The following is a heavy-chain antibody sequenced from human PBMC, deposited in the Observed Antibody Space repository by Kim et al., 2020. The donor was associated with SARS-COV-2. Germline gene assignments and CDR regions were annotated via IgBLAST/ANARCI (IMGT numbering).Heavy chain of an antibody. CDR3: ARDLVIVVVTDGPYY. V-gene: IGHV3-48*04. CDR2: ISSSSSI. Sequence: GGSLRLSCAASGFTFSSYSMNWVRQAPGKGLEWVSYISSSSSIYYADSVKGRFNISRDNAKNSLYLQMNSLGAEDTAVYYCARDLVIVVVTDGPYYWGQGTLVTVSS. J-gene: IGHJ4*02. CDR1: GFTFSSYS. D-gene: IGHD3-22*01.